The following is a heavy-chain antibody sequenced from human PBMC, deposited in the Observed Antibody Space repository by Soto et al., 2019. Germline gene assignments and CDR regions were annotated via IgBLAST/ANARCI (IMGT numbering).Heavy chain of an antibody. D-gene: IGHD6-19*01. V-gene: IGHV3-23*01. CDR3: AKDLTVIAVAGPFFDY. Sequence: PGGSLRLSCAASGFTFSSYALSWVRQAPGTGLEWVSAISGSGGSTYYADSVQGRFTISRDNSKNTLYLQMNSLRAEDTAVYYCAKDLTVIAVAGPFFDYWGQGTLVTVSS. J-gene: IGHJ4*02. CDR1: GFTFSSYA. CDR2: ISGSGGST.